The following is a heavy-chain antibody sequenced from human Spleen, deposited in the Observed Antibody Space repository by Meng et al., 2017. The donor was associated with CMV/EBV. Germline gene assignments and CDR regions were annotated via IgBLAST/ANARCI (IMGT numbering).Heavy chain of an antibody. D-gene: IGHD2-8*01. J-gene: IGHJ6*02. CDR3: AKGVLHYYYAMDV. CDR1: GFMFSSHG. V-gene: IGHV3-30*02. Sequence: GESLKISCAASGFMFSSHGMHWVRQAPGKGLEWVAVIWYDGSNKYYADSVKGRFTISRDNSENTLYPQMNSLRVEDTAVYYCAKGVLHYYYAMDVWGQGTTVTVSS. CDR2: IWYDGSNK.